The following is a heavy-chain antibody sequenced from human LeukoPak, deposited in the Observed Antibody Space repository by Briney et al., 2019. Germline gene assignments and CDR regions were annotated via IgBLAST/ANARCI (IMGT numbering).Heavy chain of an antibody. V-gene: IGHV3-48*04. Sequence: QTGGSLRLSCAAPGFTFSSYSMNWVRQAPGKGLEWVSYISSSSSTIYYADSVKGRFTISRDNAKNSLYLQMNSLRAEDTAVYYCARTPRFDWLLSDYYYYMDVWGKGTTVTVSS. J-gene: IGHJ6*03. CDR2: ISSSSSTI. CDR1: GFTFSSYS. D-gene: IGHD3-9*01. CDR3: ARTPRFDWLLSDYYYYMDV.